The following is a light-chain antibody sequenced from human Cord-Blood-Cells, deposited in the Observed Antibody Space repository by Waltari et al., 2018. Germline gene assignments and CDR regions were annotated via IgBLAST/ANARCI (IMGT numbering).Light chain of an antibody. CDR2: DVS. CDR1: SSDVGGYNY. Sequence: QSALTQPRSVSGSPGQSVTISCTGTSSDVGGYNYVSWYQQHPGKAPKLMIYDVSKRPSGVPVRFSGSKSGNTASRAISGLQAEDEADYYCCSYAGSYTFFYVFGTGTKVTVL. J-gene: IGLJ1*01. CDR3: CSYAGSYTFFYV. V-gene: IGLV2-11*01.